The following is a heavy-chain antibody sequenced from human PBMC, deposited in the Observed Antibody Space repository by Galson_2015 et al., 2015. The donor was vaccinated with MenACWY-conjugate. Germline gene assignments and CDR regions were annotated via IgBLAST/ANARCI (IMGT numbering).Heavy chain of an antibody. V-gene: IGHV4-59*01. CDR2: MYYSGSA. J-gene: IGHJ4*02. D-gene: IGHD3-3*02. Sequence: LSLTCTVSGGSINSYYWSWIRQPPGKGLEWIGYMYYSGSANYNPSLKSRVTISIDTSKNQFSLTMTSVTAADTAVYYCARGVNLASMAGYWGQGTLVTVSS. CDR3: ARGVNLASMAGY. CDR1: GGSINSYY.